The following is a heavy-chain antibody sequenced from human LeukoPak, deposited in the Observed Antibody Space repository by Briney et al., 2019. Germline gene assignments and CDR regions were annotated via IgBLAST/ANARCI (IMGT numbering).Heavy chain of an antibody. D-gene: IGHD3-22*01. CDR2: ISSSGSTI. CDR3: ARNPSLIVRFDP. Sequence: PGGSLRLSCAASGFTFSDYYMSRIRQAPGKGLEWVSYISSSGSTIYYADSVKGRFTISRDNAKNSLYLQMNSLRAEDTAVYYCARNPSLIVRFDPWGQGTLVTVSS. V-gene: IGHV3-11*01. CDR1: GFTFSDYY. J-gene: IGHJ5*02.